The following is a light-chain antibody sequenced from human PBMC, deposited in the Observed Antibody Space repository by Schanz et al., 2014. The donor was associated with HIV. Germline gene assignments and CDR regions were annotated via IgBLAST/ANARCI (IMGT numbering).Light chain of an antibody. CDR3: ATWDGSLGGPV. V-gene: IGLV1-40*01. CDR1: SSNIGAGHD. Sequence: QSVLTQPPSMSRAPGQRVAISCTGSSSNIGAGHDVHWYQQLPGTAPKLLIYGNTNRPSGVPGRFSASKSGASASLAISGLQSEDEADYYCATWDGSLGGPVFGGGTKLTVL. J-gene: IGLJ3*02. CDR2: GNT.